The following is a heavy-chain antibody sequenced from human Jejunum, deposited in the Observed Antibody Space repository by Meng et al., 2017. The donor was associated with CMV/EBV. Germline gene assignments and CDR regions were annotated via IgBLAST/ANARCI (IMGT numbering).Heavy chain of an antibody. D-gene: IGHD6-6*01. CDR2: INSNSGAT. CDR3: LTYTSSSHSFGP. Sequence: KASGDTPTTDFMFWVRQAPGQGLEWMGWINSNSGATQYAQKFQGRVTMTRDTSISTVYMDLSSLRSDDTADYYCLTYTSSSHSFGPWGQGTLVTVSS. V-gene: IGHV1-2*02. CDR1: GDTPTTDF. J-gene: IGHJ5*02.